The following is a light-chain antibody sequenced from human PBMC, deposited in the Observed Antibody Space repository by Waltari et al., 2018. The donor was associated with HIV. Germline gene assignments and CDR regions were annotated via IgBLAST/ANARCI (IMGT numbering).Light chain of an antibody. CDR1: RSDIGTNY. J-gene: IGLJ3*02. CDR2: RNI. CDR3: ASWDDSLGGRWV. Sequence: QSVLTQPPSPSGTPGQTVTISCSGTRSDIGTNYVYWYQQVPGPAPKLLIYRNIQRPSGVPARFSGSKSGTSASLTISGLRSEDEAHYHCASWDDSLGGRWVFGGGTKLTVL. V-gene: IGLV1-47*01.